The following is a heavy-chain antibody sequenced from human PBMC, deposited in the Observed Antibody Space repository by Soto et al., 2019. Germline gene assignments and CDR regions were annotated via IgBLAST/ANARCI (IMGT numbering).Heavy chain of an antibody. V-gene: IGHV1-2*04. CDR3: AREGAATANYGMDV. CDR1: GYTFTDYY. Sequence: ASVKVSCKASGYTFTDYYIHWVRQAPGQGLEWMGWVNPNSGGTNYAQKFQGWVTMTRDTSISTGYMELSSLKSDDMAVYYCAREGAATANYGMDVWGQGTTVTVSS. J-gene: IGHJ6*02. D-gene: IGHD2-15*01. CDR2: VNPNSGGT.